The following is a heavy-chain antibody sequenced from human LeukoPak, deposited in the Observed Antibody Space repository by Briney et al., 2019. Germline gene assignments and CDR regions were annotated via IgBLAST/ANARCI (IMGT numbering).Heavy chain of an antibody. CDR1: GFTFSSHS. V-gene: IGHV3-30*02. J-gene: IGHJ4*02. D-gene: IGHD1-14*01. CDR3: ANRREGY. Sequence: PGGSLRLSCAASGFTFSSHSMSWVRQAPGKGLEWVAFIRYDGSNKYYADSVKGRFTISRDNSKNTLYLQMNSLRAEDTAVYYCANRREGYWGQGTLVTVSS. CDR2: IRYDGSNK.